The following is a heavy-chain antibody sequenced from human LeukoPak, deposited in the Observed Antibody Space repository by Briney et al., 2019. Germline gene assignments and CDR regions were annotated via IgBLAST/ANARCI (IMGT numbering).Heavy chain of an antibody. CDR2: ISYDGSNK. J-gene: IGHJ4*02. Sequence: PGRSLRLSCEASGLTFSSYGMHWGRQAPGKGLEWVAVISYDGSNKYYADSVKGRFTISRDNSKNTLYLQMNSLRAEDTAVYYCAKDVFVGVGATTGFDYWGQGTLVTVSS. CDR1: GLTFSSYG. CDR3: AKDVFVGVGATTGFDY. V-gene: IGHV3-30*18. D-gene: IGHD1-26*01.